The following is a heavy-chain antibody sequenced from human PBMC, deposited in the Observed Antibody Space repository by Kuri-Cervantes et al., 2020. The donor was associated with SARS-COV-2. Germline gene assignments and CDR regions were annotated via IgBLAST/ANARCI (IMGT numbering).Heavy chain of an antibody. Sequence: GESLKISCAASGFTFSSYAMSWVRQAPGKGLEWVSVIYSGGSSTYYADSVKGRFTISRDNSKNTLYLQMNSLRAEDTAVYYCAKDIAVAGHFDYWGQGTLVTVSS. J-gene: IGHJ4*02. CDR2: IYSGGSST. CDR3: AKDIAVAGHFDY. V-gene: IGHV3-23*03. CDR1: GFTFSSYA. D-gene: IGHD6-19*01.